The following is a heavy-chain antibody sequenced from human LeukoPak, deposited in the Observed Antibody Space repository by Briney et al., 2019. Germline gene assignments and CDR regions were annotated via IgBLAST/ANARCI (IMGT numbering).Heavy chain of an antibody. CDR1: GGSFSDYY. CDR3: ARGLRLPSRSAPAVPHV. CDR2: INHSGTT. V-gene: IGHV4-34*01. Sequence: PSGTLSLTCAVYGGSFSDYYWNWIRQPPGKGLEWIGEINHSGTTNYNPALKSRVTLSVDTSKNQFSLRLSAVTAADTAVYHCARGLRLPSRSAPAVPHVWAKGTTVTVSA. J-gene: IGHJ6*04. D-gene: IGHD2-2*01.